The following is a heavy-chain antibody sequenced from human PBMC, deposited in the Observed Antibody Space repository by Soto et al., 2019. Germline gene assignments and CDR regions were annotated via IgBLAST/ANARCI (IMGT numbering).Heavy chain of an antibody. CDR1: GFTFTGSA. V-gene: IGHV1-58*01. CDR3: AAGGHTPHPELHYYYGMDV. CDR2: IVVGSGNT. Sequence: GXSVKVSCNASGFTFTGSAVQWVRQARGQRLEWIGWIVVGSGNTNYAQKFQERVTITRDMSTSTAYMELSSLRSEDTAVYYCAAGGHTPHPELHYYYGMDVWGQGPTVTSP. J-gene: IGHJ6*02. D-gene: IGHD1-26*01.